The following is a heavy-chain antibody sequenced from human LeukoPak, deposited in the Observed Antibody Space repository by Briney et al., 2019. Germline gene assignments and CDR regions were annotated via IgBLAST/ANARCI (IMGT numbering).Heavy chain of an antibody. V-gene: IGHV4-31*03. J-gene: IGHJ5*02. CDR3: ARRGSRKFNWFDP. CDR2: IYYSGST. Sequence: PSQTLSLTCTVSGGSISSGGYYWSWIRQHPGKGLEWIGYIYYSGSTYYNPSLKSRVTISVDTSKNQFSLKLGSVTAADTAVYYCARRGSRKFNWFDPWGQGTLVTVSS. D-gene: IGHD2-15*01. CDR1: GGSISSGGYY.